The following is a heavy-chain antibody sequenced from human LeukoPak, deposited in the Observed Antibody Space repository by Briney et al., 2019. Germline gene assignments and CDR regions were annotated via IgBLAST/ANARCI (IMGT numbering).Heavy chain of an antibody. CDR2: IWYDGCNK. V-gene: IGHV3-33*01. J-gene: IGHJ4*02. CDR1: GFTFSSYG. Sequence: GGSLRLSCAASGFTFSSYGMHWVRQAPGKGLEWVAVIWYDGCNKYYADSVKGRFTISRDNSKNTLYLQMNSLRAEDTAVYYCARYSSSSWYTFDYWGQGTLVTVSS. D-gene: IGHD6-13*01. CDR3: ARYSSSSWYTFDY.